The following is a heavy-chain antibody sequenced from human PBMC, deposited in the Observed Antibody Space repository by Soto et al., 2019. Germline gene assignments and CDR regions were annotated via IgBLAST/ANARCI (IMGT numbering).Heavy chain of an antibody. Sequence: PSETLSLTCTVAGGSISSYYRGWIRQPPRKGLEWIGYIYYSGSTNYNPSLKSRVTISVDTSKNQFSLKLSSVTAADTAVYYCARVPLLHSGYDFPYIDYWGRGTLVTVSS. D-gene: IGHD5-12*01. CDR2: IYYSGST. CDR1: GGSISSYY. CDR3: ARVPLLHSGYDFPYIDY. V-gene: IGHV4-59*01. J-gene: IGHJ4*02.